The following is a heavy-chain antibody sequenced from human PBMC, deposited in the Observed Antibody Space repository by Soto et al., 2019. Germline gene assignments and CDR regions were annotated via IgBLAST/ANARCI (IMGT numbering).Heavy chain of an antibody. Sequence: GGSLRLSCAASGFTFSSYGMHWVRQAPGKGLEWVAVISYDGSNKYYADSVKGRFTISRDNSKNTLYLQMNSLRAEDTAVYYCAKGEQQLADYYYGMDVWGQGTTVTVSS. V-gene: IGHV3-30*18. CDR1: GFTFSSYG. CDR3: AKGEQQLADYYYGMDV. CDR2: ISYDGSNK. D-gene: IGHD6-13*01. J-gene: IGHJ6*02.